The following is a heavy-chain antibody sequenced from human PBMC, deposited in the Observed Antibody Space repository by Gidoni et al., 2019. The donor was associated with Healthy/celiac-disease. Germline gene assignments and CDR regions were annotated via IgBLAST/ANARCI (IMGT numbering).Heavy chain of an antibody. CDR2: ISGSGGST. D-gene: IGHD4-17*01. J-gene: IGHJ4*02. CDR3: AKVGFGTVTTELDY. CDR1: GLSFSSYA. V-gene: IGHV3-23*01. Sequence: EVQLLESGGGLVQPGGSLRLSCAPSGLSFSSYAMSWVRQDPGKGLEWVSAISGSGGSTYYADSVKGRFTISRDNSKNTLYLQMNSLRAEDTAVYYCAKVGFGTVTTELDYWGQGTLVTVSS.